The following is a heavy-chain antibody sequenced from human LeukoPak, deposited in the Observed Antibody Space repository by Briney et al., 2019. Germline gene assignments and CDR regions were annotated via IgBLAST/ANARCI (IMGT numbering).Heavy chain of an antibody. Sequence: PSETLSLTCTVSGGSISSNYWSWSRQPPAKGREWIGYVHYTGTTDYNPSLRSRVTISVDTSKNQFSLKLSSVTAADTAVYYCARGLPEGGPKDIVVVPAALDYWGQGTLVTVSS. CDR1: GGSISSNY. J-gene: IGHJ4*02. V-gene: IGHV4-59*12. CDR2: VHYTGTT. D-gene: IGHD2-2*01. CDR3: ARGLPEGGPKDIVVVPAALDY.